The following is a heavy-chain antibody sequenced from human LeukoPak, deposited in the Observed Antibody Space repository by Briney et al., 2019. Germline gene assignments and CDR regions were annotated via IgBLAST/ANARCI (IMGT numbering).Heavy chain of an antibody. J-gene: IGHJ4*02. CDR3: ARGSWSSSIDY. V-gene: IGHV4-30-4*01. D-gene: IGHD6-6*01. CDR1: GGSISSGDYY. CDR2: IYYSGST. Sequence: SQTLSLTCTVSGGSISSGDYYWSWIRQPPGKGLEYIGYIYYSGSTYYNPSLKSRITISVDTSKNQFSLKLSSVTAADTAVYYCARGSWSSSIDYWGQGTLVTVSS.